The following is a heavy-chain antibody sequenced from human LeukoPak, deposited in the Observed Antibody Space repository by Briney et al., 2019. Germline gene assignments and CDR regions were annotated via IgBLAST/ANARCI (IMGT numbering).Heavy chain of an antibody. CDR1: GFTFSSLW. D-gene: IGHD2-15*01. J-gene: IGHJ2*01. Sequence: PGGSLRLSCAASGFTFSSLWMSWFRQAPGKGLEWVADIKHDGSEEHYVASVKGRFTISRDNAKLYLQMNSLRAEDTAVYYCAGGQGWHFDLWGRGTLITVSS. CDR3: AGGQGWHFDL. CDR2: IKHDGSEE. V-gene: IGHV3-7*01.